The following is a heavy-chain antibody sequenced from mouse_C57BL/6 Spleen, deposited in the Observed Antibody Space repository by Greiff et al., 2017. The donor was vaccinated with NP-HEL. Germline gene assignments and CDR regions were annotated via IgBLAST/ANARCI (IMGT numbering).Heavy chain of an antibody. D-gene: IGHD1-1*02. Sequence: EVKLVESGGGLVKPGGSLKLSCAASGFTFSSYAMSWVRQTPEKRLEWVATISDGGSYTYYPDNVKGRFTISRDNAKNNLYLQMSHLKSEDTAMYYCARDTLSLWYFDVWGTGTTVTVSS. CDR1: GFTFSSYA. CDR3: ARDTLSLWYFDV. J-gene: IGHJ1*03. V-gene: IGHV5-4*01. CDR2: ISDGGSYT.